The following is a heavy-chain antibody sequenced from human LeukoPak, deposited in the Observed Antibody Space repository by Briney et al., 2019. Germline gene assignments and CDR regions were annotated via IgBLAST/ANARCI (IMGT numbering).Heavy chain of an antibody. Sequence: GDSLRLSCSGSGFIVGEYGMSWVRQPPGKGLQWVSGISRSGATTGYADSVKGRFTISRDNAKNFVYLQMDRLRAEDTALYYCARDPDGYWGQGTLVTVSS. J-gene: IGHJ4*02. D-gene: IGHD1-14*01. V-gene: IGHV3-20*04. CDR3: ARDPDGY. CDR1: GFIVGEYG. CDR2: ISRSGATT.